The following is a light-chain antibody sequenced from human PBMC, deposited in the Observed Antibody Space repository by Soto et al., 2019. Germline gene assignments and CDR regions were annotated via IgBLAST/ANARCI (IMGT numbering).Light chain of an antibody. CDR3: QHDNSYSEA. V-gene: IGKV1-5*03. J-gene: IGKJ1*01. Sequence: DIQMTQSPSTLSGSVGDRVTITCRASQTISSWLAWYQQKPGKAPKLLIYKASTLKSGVPARFSGSGSGTEFTLTISSLQPDDFATYYGQHDNSYSEAFGQGTKVELK. CDR1: QTISSW. CDR2: KAS.